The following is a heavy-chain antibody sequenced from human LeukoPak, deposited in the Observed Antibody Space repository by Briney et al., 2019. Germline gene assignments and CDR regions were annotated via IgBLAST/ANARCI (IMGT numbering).Heavy chain of an antibody. CDR3: ASVLYYPDAFDI. D-gene: IGHD3-10*01. V-gene: IGHV1-46*03. Sequence: ASVKVSCKASGYTFTSYYMHWLRQAPGQGLEWMGIINPSGGSTSYAQKFQGRVTMTRDTSTSTVYMELSSLRSEDTAVYYCASVLYYPDAFDIWGQGTMVTVSS. CDR1: GYTFTSYY. CDR2: INPSGGST. J-gene: IGHJ3*02.